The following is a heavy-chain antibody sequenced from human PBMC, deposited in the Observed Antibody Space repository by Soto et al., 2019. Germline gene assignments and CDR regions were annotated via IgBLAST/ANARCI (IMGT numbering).Heavy chain of an antibody. CDR1: GYTFTSYD. D-gene: IGHD6-19*01. J-gene: IGHJ5*02. Sequence: GXSVKVSFKASGYTFTSYDMHLVRHTPGQGLEWMGIINPSGGSTSYAQKFQGRVTMTRDTSTSTVYMELSSLRSQDTAVYYCARQAIAVAGNNWFDPWGQGTLVTVSS. CDR3: ARQAIAVAGNNWFDP. CDR2: INPSGGST. V-gene: IGHV1-46*01.